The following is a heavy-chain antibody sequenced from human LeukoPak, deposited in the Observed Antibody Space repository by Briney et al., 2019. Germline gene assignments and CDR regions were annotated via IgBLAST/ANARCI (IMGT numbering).Heavy chain of an antibody. J-gene: IGHJ6*03. CDR3: AREGQITTGYYYYMDV. CDR1: GFTFRSYW. Sequence: GGSLRLSCVASGFTFRSYWMSWVRQAPGKGLEWVANIKQDGSEKYYVDSVKGRFTISRENAKNSLYLQMNSLRVDDMAVYYCAREGQITTGYYYYMDVWGKGSTVTVSS. D-gene: IGHD3-16*01. CDR2: IKQDGSEK. V-gene: IGHV3-7*01.